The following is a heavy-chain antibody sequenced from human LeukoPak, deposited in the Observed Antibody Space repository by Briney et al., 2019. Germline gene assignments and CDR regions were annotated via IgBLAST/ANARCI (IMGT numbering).Heavy chain of an antibody. Sequence: SETLSLTCAVYGGSFSGYYWSWIRQPPGKGLEWIGEINHSGSTNYNTSLKSRVTIPVDTSKSQFSLKLSSVTAADTAVYYCARGYCSGGSCYSGFDYWGQGTLVTVSS. CDR2: INHSGST. J-gene: IGHJ4*02. CDR3: ARGYCSGGSCYSGFDY. V-gene: IGHV4-34*01. CDR1: GGSFSGYY. D-gene: IGHD2-15*01.